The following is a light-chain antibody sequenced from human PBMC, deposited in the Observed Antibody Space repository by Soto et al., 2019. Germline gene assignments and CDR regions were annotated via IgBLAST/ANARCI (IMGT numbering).Light chain of an antibody. CDR1: QTISSTF. CDR2: GAS. V-gene: IGKV3D-20*02. Sequence: IVLTQSPGTLYLSPGERATLSCRASQTISSTFLAWYRQRPGQAPRLLIYGASSRATGIPDGFSGSGSGTDFTLTVSRLEPEDFAVYYCQQRSNWPITFGQGTRLEIK. J-gene: IGKJ5*01. CDR3: QQRSNWPIT.